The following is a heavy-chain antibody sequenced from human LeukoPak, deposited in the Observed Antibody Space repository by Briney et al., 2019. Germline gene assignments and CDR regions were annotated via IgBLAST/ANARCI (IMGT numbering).Heavy chain of an antibody. J-gene: IGHJ4*02. D-gene: IGHD5-24*01. CDR1: GFPFSSYA. Sequence: PWGSLRLSCAASGFPFSSYAMTWVRQAPGKGLEWVSSISGDGATTYHADSVKGRFTISRDNAKNTVYLEISILRAEDTAVYYCARGWLGQASVDYWGQGTLVTVSS. V-gene: IGHV3-23*01. CDR3: ARGWLGQASVDY. CDR2: ISGDGATT.